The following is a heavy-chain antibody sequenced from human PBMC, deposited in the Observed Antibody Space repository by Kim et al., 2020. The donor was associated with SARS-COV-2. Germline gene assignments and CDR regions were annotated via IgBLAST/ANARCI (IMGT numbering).Heavy chain of an antibody. J-gene: IGHJ6*02. Sequence: SETLSLTCTVSGGSISSSSYYWGWIRQPPGKGLEWIGSIYYSGSTYYNPSLKSRVTISVDTSKNQFSLKLSSVTAADTAVYYCARDSMGYYGSGSYVFGMDVWGQGTTVTVSS. D-gene: IGHD3-10*01. CDR2: IYYSGST. CDR3: ARDSMGYYGSGSYVFGMDV. V-gene: IGHV4-39*07. CDR1: GGSISSSSYY.